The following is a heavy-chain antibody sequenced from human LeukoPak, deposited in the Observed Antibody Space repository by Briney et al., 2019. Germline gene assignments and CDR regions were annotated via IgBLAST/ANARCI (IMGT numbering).Heavy chain of an antibody. Sequence: GSLRLSCAASGFTFSSYAMSWIRQPPGKGLEWIGEINHSGSTNYNPSLKSRVTISVDTSKNQFSLKLSSVTAADTAVYYCARDSCSGGSCYRFDIWGQGTMVTVSS. CDR2: INHSGST. V-gene: IGHV4-34*01. CDR3: ARDSCSGGSCYRFDI. CDR1: GFTFSSYA. D-gene: IGHD2-15*01. J-gene: IGHJ3*02.